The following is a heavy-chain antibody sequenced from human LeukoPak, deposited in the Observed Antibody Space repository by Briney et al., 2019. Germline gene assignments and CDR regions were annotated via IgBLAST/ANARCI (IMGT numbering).Heavy chain of an antibody. CDR2: IIPIFGTA. J-gene: IGHJ4*02. Sequence: GSSVKVSCKASGGTFSSYAISWVRQAPGQGLEWMGRIIPIFGTANYAQKFQGRVTVTTDESTSTAYMELSSLRSEDTAVYYCARDHIPYYYDSSGLSHFDYWGQGTLVTVSS. D-gene: IGHD3-22*01. V-gene: IGHV1-69*05. CDR3: ARDHIPYYYDSSGLSHFDY. CDR1: GGTFSSYA.